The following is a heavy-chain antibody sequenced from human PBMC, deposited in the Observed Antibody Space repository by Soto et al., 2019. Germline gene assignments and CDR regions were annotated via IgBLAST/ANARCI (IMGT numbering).Heavy chain of an antibody. D-gene: IGHD6-13*01. CDR3: ARHSAIIATAGKDRLDS. CDR2: IWYDGSNK. CDR1: GFTFSSYG. J-gene: IGHJ5*02. V-gene: IGHV3-33*01. Sequence: GGPLRFSCPASGFTFSSYGMHWVRQAPGKGLEWVAVIWYDGSNKYYADSVKGRFTISRDISKNTLYLQMNSLRAEDTAVYYSARHSAIIATAGKDRLDSWGQESLGTIAS.